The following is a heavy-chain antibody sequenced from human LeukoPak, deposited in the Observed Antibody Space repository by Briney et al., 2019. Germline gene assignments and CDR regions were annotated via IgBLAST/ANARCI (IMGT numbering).Heavy chain of an antibody. CDR2: IYTSGST. D-gene: IGHD2-2*01. CDR1: GGSISSYY. V-gene: IGHV4-4*07. J-gene: IGHJ3*02. Sequence: SETLSLTCTVSGGSISSYYWSWIRRPAGKGLEWIGRIYTSGSTNYNPSLKSRVTMSVDTSKNQFSLKLSSVTAADTAVYYCAREGCGGGTSCSDDAFDIWGQGTMVTVSS. CDR3: AREGCGGGTSCSDDAFDI.